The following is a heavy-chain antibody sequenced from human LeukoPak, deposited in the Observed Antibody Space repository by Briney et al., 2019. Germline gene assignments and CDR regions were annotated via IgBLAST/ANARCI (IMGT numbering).Heavy chain of an antibody. CDR2: ISRSGTNI. V-gene: IGHV3-11*01. CDR3: ARQDSGSPPYYYYHGMDV. J-gene: IGHJ6*02. D-gene: IGHD1-26*01. Sequence: GGSLRLSCAASGFRFSDDYMSWGRLAPGKGLEWGSYISRSGTNIYHADSVKGRFTISRDNAKNSLFLLMNSLRVEDTAVYYCARQDSGSPPYYYYHGMDVWGQGTTVTVSS. CDR1: GFRFSDDY.